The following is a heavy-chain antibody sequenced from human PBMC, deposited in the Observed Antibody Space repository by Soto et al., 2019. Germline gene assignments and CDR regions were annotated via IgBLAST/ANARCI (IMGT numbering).Heavy chain of an antibody. Sequence: QVQLVQSGAEVKKPGASVKVSCKASGYTFTSYGISWVRQAPGQGLEWMGWISAYNGNTNYAQKLQGRVTMTTDTSTCTAYMELRSLRSDDTAVYYCARRGAPRTYYYYGMDVWGQGTTVTFSS. CDR2: ISAYNGNT. J-gene: IGHJ6*02. V-gene: IGHV1-18*04. CDR3: ARRGAPRTYYYYGMDV. CDR1: GYTFTSYG.